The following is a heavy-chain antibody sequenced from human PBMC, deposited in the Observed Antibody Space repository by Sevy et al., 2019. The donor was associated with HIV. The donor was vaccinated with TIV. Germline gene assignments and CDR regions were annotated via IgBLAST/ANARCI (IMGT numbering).Heavy chain of an antibody. V-gene: IGHV3-30*02. J-gene: IGHJ3*02. CDR2: IRYDGTNE. Sequence: GGSLRLSCAASGFTFSNHAMHWVRQAPGNGLEWVAFIRYDGTNEYYADSVKGRFTISRDNSKNTLYLQMNSLRPEDTAVYYCARDRKVLLVVYAIPFDVFDISGQGTLVTVSS. CDR1: GFTFSNHA. D-gene: IGHD2-8*02. CDR3: ARDRKVLLVVYAIPFDVFDI.